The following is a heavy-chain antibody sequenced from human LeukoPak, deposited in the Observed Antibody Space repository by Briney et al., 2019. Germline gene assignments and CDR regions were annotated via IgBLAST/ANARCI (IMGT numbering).Heavy chain of an antibody. CDR2: INPSGGST. Sequence: ASVKVSCKASGYTFTSYYMHWVRQAPGQGLEWMGIINPSGGSTSYAQKFQGRVTMTRDTSTSTVYMELSSLRSEDTAVYYCARTTYYYDSSGYPVLYYFDYWGQGTLVTVSS. V-gene: IGHV1-46*01. CDR3: ARTTYYYDSSGYPVLYYFDY. D-gene: IGHD3-22*01. CDR1: GYTFTSYY. J-gene: IGHJ4*02.